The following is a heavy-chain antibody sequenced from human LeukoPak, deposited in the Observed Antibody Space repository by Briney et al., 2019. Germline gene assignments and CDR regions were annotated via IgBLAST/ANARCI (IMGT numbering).Heavy chain of an antibody. CDR2: ISWNSGSI. CDR3: AKGLSMVRELDY. Sequence: PGGSLRLSCAASGFTFDDYAMHWVRQGPGKGLEWVSGISWNSGSIAYADSVKGRFTISRDNAKNSLYLQMDSLRAEDTALYYCAKGLSMVRELDYWGQGTLVTVSS. CDR1: GFTFDDYA. D-gene: IGHD3-10*01. V-gene: IGHV3-9*01. J-gene: IGHJ4*02.